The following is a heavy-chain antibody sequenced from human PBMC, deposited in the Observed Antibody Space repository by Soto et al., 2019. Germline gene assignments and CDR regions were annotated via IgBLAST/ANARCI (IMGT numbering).Heavy chain of an antibody. Sequence: QVQLVQPGAEVKKPGSSVKVSCKASGNTFSKYAISWVRQAPGQGLEWMGGLIPILGTARYAQKFQGRVTTTADESTRTAYMELSSVRFDDTAVYYGARDSHDYIWGSYRNGMDVWGQGTTVSVSS. CDR2: LIPILGTA. D-gene: IGHD3-16*02. CDR1: GNTFSKYA. CDR3: ARDSHDYIWGSYRNGMDV. V-gene: IGHV1-69*01. J-gene: IGHJ6*02.